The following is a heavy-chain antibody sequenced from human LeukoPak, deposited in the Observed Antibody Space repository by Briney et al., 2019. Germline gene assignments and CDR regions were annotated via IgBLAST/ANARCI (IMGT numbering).Heavy chain of an antibody. CDR2: IYHSGST. Sequence: SETLSLTCTVSNYSISSYYSWGWIRQPPGKGLEWIGSIYHSGSTYYNPSLKSRVIISMDTSKNHFSLKLSSVTAADTALYYCARVEGQRAFDYWGQGTLVTVSS. J-gene: IGHJ4*02. CDR3: ARVEGQRAFDY. CDR1: NYSISSYYS. V-gene: IGHV4-38-2*02.